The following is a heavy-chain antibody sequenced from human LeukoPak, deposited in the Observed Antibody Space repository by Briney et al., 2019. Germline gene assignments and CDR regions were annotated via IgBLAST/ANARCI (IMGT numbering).Heavy chain of an antibody. D-gene: IGHD1-26*01. CDR3: ARGLYSGSYYSFDI. CDR2: IYYSGST. Sequence: PSQTLSLTCTVSGGSISSGDYYWSWIRQPPGEGLEWIGYIYYSGSTYYNPSLKSRVTISVDTSKNQFSLKLSSVTAADTAVYYCARGLYSGSYYSFDIWGQGTMVTVSS. V-gene: IGHV4-30-4*01. J-gene: IGHJ3*02. CDR1: GGSISSGDYY.